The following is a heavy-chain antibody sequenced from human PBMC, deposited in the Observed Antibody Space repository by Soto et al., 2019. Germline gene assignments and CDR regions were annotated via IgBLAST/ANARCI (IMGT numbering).Heavy chain of an antibody. CDR1: GLTVNTNY. J-gene: IGHJ3*02. D-gene: IGHD3-3*01. V-gene: IGHV3-53*01. CDR3: ASTTIWKDAFEI. CDR2: IESGGSI. Sequence: VQLVESGGGLIHPGGSLRLSCAASGLTVNTNYMSWVRQSPGKGLEWVSLIESGGSIYYADSVKGRFTISRDIFKNTLSLQMNSLGVEDTAVYYCASTTIWKDAFEIWGQGTLVTVSS.